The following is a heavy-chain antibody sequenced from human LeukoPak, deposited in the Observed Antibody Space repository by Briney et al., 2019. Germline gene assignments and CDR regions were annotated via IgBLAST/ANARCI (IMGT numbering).Heavy chain of an antibody. D-gene: IGHD3-22*01. Sequence: SETLSLTCTVSGGSMSNSYWSWIRQPPGKGLEWIGYISYGGSTNYKPSLKTRVIISVDTSKNQLSLKLTSVTAADTAIYYCARHLCDSTGYCPLDYWGQGTLVTVSS. CDR3: ARHLCDSTGYCPLDY. CDR1: GGSMSNSY. J-gene: IGHJ4*02. V-gene: IGHV4-59*08. CDR2: ISYGGST.